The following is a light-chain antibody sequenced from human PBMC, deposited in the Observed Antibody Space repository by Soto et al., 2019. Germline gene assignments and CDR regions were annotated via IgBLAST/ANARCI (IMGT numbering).Light chain of an antibody. CDR1: QGISSY. V-gene: IGKV1-8*01. CDR3: QQLNNYPRT. Sequence: AIRMTQSPSSFSASTGDRVTITCRASQGISSYLAWYQQKPGKAPKLLIYGASTLQRGVPSRFSGSGSGTDFTLTISSLQPEDFATYYCQQLNNYPRTFGQGTKVDIK. J-gene: IGKJ1*01. CDR2: GAS.